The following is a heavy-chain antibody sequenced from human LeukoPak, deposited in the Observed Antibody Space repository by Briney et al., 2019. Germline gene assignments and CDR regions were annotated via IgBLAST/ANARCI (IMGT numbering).Heavy chain of an antibody. CDR1: GGSFSGYY. Sequence: SETLSLTCAVYGGSFSGYYWSWIRQPPGKGLEWIGEISHGGSTNYNPSLKSRVTISVDTSKNQFSLKLSSVTAADTAVYYCARDSWERGGAFDIWGQGTMVTVSS. D-gene: IGHD1-26*01. V-gene: IGHV4-34*01. CDR3: ARDSWERGGAFDI. J-gene: IGHJ3*02. CDR2: ISHGGST.